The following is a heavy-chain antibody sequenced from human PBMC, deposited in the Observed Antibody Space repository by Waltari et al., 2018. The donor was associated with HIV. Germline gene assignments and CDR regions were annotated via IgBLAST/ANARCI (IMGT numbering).Heavy chain of an antibody. Sequence: AESGGRLIQPGGSLGLSCTASTFSVSGKHVTWIRQAPGGSLEWVAVIYPDDTTHYADSVSGRFTISRAKSRTTVLLLMNGLFVDDMATYFCATGVRYYGPWGQGTRVTVSS. CDR1: TFSVSGKH. D-gene: IGHD3-10*01. V-gene: IGHV3-53*01. CDR2: IYPDDTT. CDR3: ATGVRYYGP. J-gene: IGHJ5*02.